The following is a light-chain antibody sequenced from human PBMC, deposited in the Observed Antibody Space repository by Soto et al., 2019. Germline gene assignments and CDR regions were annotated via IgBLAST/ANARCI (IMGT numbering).Light chain of an antibody. CDR1: QSISSW. V-gene: IGKV1-5*03. J-gene: IGKJ1*01. Sequence: DIQMTQSPSTLSASVGDRVTITCRASQSISSWLAWYQQKPGKAPKILINKASSLESGVPSRFSGSGSGTEFTLTISRLQPDDFATYYCQHYNSYPWTFGQGTKVDIK. CDR3: QHYNSYPWT. CDR2: KAS.